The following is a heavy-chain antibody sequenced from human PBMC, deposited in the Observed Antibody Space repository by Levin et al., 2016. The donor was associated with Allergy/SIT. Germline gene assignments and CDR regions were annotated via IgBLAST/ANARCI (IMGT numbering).Heavy chain of an antibody. CDR3: ARDGIAAAGTYYYYGMDV. CDR2: IYSGGST. Sequence: VRQAPGKGLEWVSVIYSGGSTYYADSVKGRFTISRDNSKNTLYLQMNSLRAEDTAVYYCARDGIAAAGTYYYYGMDVWGQGTTVTVSS. J-gene: IGHJ6*02. V-gene: IGHV3-66*01. D-gene: IGHD6-13*01.